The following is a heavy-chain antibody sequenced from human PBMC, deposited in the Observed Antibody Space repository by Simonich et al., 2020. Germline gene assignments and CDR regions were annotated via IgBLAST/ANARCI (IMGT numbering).Heavy chain of an antibody. CDR1: GFTFSSYA. Sequence: QVQLVESGGGVVQPGRSLRLSCAASGFTFSSYAMHWVRQAPGKGLEWVAGITNDGRNKYYADSVKGRFTISRDNSKNTLYLQMNSLRAEDTAVYYCAREGLLLDAFDIWGQGTMVTVSS. J-gene: IGHJ3*02. CDR2: ITNDGRNK. CDR3: AREGLLLDAFDI. D-gene: IGHD2-15*01. V-gene: IGHV3-30*07.